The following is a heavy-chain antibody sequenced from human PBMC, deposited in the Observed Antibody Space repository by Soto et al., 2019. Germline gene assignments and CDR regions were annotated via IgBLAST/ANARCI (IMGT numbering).Heavy chain of an antibody. CDR1: GFTFSSYG. D-gene: IGHD3-10*01. CDR2: ISYDGSNK. CDR3: AKDRWDETMVRGVLGYFDY. Sequence: QVQLVESGGGVVQPGRSLRLSCAASGFTFSSYGMHWVRQAPGKGLEWVAVISYDGSNKYYADSVKGRFTISRDNSKNTLNLQMNSLRAEDTAVYYCAKDRWDETMVRGVLGYFDYWGQGTLVTVSS. V-gene: IGHV3-30*18. J-gene: IGHJ4*02.